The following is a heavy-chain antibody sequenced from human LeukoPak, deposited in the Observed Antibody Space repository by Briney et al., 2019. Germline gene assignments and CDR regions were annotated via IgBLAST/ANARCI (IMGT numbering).Heavy chain of an antibody. CDR2: IKRDGSEK. V-gene: IGHV3-7*01. J-gene: IGHJ4*02. CDR1: VFTFSSYW. Sequence: GGSLRLSCAASVFTFSSYWMSWVRQAPGKGLEWVANIKRDGSEKYYVDSVKGRFTISRDNAKNSLYLQMDSLRAEDTAVYYCARSRSAGYWGQGTLVTVSS. CDR3: ARSRSAGY.